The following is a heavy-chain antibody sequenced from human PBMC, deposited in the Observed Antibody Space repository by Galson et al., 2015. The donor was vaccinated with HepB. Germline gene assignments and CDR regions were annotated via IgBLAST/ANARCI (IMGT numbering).Heavy chain of an antibody. CDR3: ARQGGNSLKYLEY. CDR2: IYPGGSDI. V-gene: IGHV5-51*01. J-gene: IGHJ4*02. CDR1: GFSFISYW. Sequence: QSGAEVKKPGESLKISCKGSGFSFISYWIGWVRQMPGKGLEWIGIIYPGGSDITYSPSFQGHVTISADKSISTAHLQWSSLKASDTAIYYCARQGGNSLKYLEYWGQGTLVTVSS. D-gene: IGHD1-1*01.